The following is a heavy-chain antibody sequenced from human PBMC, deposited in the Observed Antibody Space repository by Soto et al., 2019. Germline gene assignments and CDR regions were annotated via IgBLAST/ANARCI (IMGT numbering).Heavy chain of an antibody. CDR3: ARDHDGSGTYYFDY. V-gene: IGHV1-69*04. J-gene: IGHJ4*02. CDR2: IIPILGIA. D-gene: IGHD3-10*01. CDR1: GGTFSSYT. Sequence: GASVKVSCKASGGTFSSYTISWVRQAPGQGLEWMGRIIPILGIANYAQKFQGRVTITADKSTSTAYMELSSLRSEDTAVYYCARDHDGSGTYYFDYWGQGTLVTVSS.